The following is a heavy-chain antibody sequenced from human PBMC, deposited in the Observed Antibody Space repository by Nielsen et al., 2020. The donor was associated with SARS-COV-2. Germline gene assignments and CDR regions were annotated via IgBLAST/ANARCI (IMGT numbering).Heavy chain of an antibody. Sequence: WIRQPPGKGLEWIGYIYHSGSTYYNPSLKSRVTISVDTSKNQFSLKLSSVTAADTAVYYCARGDCSSTSCYLFHGWFDPWGQGTLVTVSS. CDR3: ARGDCSSTSCYLFHGWFDP. J-gene: IGHJ5*02. CDR2: IYHSGST. V-gene: IGHV4-30-2*05. D-gene: IGHD2-2*01.